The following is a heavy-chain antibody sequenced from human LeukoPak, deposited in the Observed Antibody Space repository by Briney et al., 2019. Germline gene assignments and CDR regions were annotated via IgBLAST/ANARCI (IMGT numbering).Heavy chain of an antibody. D-gene: IGHD6-13*01. CDR2: IYYSGST. J-gene: IGHJ5*02. Sequence: PSETLSLTCTVSGGSISSYYWSWIRQPPGKGLEWIGYIYYSGSTNYNPSLKSRVTISVDTSKNQFSLKLSSVTAADTAVYYCARHGDQYSSSWTSDWFDPWGQGTLSPSPQ. CDR1: GGSISSYY. CDR3: ARHGDQYSSSWTSDWFDP. V-gene: IGHV4-59*08.